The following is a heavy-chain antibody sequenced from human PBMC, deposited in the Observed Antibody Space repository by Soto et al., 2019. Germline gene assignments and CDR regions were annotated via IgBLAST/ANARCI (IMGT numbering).Heavy chain of an antibody. CDR2: IYPGDSDT. CDR1: GYSFTSHW. V-gene: IGHV5-51*01. J-gene: IGHJ4*02. Sequence: VEPLKIPWKGSGYSFTSHWIGWVRQMPGEGLEWLGVIYPGDSDTRYSPSFQGQVTISVDKSISTAYLQWSSLRASDSATYYCARSAGNAGRFSEYWGQRTLVTVYS. D-gene: IGHD6-13*01. CDR3: ARSAGNAGRFSEY.